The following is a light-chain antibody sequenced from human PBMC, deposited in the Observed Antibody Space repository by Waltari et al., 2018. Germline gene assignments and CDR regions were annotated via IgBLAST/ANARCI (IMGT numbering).Light chain of an antibody. J-gene: IGKJ5*01. CDR3: QQYAASPVT. Sequence: IVLTQSPATLSLSPGERATLSCGASQSVRSSYLAWYQQKRGLAPRLLIYDASSRATGIPDRFSGSGSGTDFTLTISRLEPEDFAVYYCQQYAASPVTFGQGTRLDIK. CDR2: DAS. V-gene: IGKV3D-20*01. CDR1: QSVRSSY.